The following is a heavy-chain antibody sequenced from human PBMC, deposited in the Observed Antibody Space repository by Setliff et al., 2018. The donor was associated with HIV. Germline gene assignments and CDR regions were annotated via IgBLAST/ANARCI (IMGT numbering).Heavy chain of an antibody. J-gene: IGHJ3*02. CDR1: GFTFSDYS. CDR3: ARDTMWAFDI. Sequence: GGSLRLSCAASGFTFSDYSMNWVRQAPGKGLEWVSFIGGRFDTYYADSVKGRFTISRDNAKKSLYLQMNCLRADDTAVYYCARDTMWAFDIWGQGTLVTVSS. D-gene: IGHD3-10*02. V-gene: IGHV3-48*01. CDR2: IGGRFDT.